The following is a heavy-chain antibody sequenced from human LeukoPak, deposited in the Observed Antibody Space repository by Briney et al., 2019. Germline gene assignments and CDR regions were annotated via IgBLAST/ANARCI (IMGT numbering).Heavy chain of an antibody. CDR2: IYYSGSS. CDR3: ALEYEGIFET. D-gene: IGHD1-1*01. V-gene: IGHV4-30-4*01. J-gene: IGHJ3*02. CDR1: GGSISSADHF. Sequence: SETLSLTCTVSGGSISSADHFWTWIRQPPGKGLEWIGYIYYSGSSYYGPSLKSRVNISVDGSKNQFSLKLRSVTVADTAVYYCALEYEGIFETWGHGTMVTVSS.